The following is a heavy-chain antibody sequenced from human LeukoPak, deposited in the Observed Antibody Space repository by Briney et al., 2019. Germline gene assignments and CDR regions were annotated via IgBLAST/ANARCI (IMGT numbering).Heavy chain of an antibody. CDR1: GYTFTSYD. V-gene: IGHV1-8*02. J-gene: IGHJ4*02. CDR3: ARDLTASPSYYYDSSVVF. CDR2: MNPNSGNT. Sequence: ASVKVSCKASGYTFTSYDINWVRQATGQGLEWMGWMNPNSGNTGYAQKFQGRVTMTRDTSVSTAYMELSRLRSDDTAVHYCARDLTASPSYYYDSSVVFWGQGTLVTVSS. D-gene: IGHD3-22*01.